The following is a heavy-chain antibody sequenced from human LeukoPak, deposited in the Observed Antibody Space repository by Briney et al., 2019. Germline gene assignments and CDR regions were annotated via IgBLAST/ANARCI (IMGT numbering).Heavy chain of an antibody. J-gene: IGHJ5*02. D-gene: IGHD3-22*01. Sequence: PGGSLRLSCAASGFTFSSYAMSWVRRAPGKGLEWVSAISGSGGSTYYADSVKGRFTISRDNSKNTLYLQMNSLRAEDTAVYYCAKSPRYYDSSGYLAWGQGTLVTVSS. CDR1: GFTFSSYA. CDR3: AKSPRYYDSSGYLA. V-gene: IGHV3-23*01. CDR2: ISGSGGST.